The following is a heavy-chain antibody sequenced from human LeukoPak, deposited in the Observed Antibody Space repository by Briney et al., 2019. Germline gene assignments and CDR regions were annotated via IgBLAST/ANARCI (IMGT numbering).Heavy chain of an antibody. Sequence: GGSLRLSCAASGLTLSRYWIHWVRQVPGKGLVWVSHINGDGSVTTYADSVKGRFTISKDNAKNTLYLQMDSLRVEDTAVYFCARDGTHWNFDCWGQGTLVTVSS. D-gene: IGHD3-3*01. V-gene: IGHV3-74*01. CDR1: GLTLSRYW. CDR2: INGDGSVT. J-gene: IGHJ4*02. CDR3: ARDGTHWNFDC.